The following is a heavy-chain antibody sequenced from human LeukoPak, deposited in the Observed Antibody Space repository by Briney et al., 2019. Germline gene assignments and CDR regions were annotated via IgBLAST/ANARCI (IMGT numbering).Heavy chain of an antibody. CDR2: INAGNENT. CDR1: GYTFSRYG. Sequence: ASVKVSCKASGYTFSRYGMHWVRQAPGQRLEWMGWINAGNENTKYSQKFQGRVSITRGTSASTAYMELSSLTSEDTAVYYCVRDLYGDYFDYWGQGTLVTVSS. D-gene: IGHD3-16*01. V-gene: IGHV1-3*01. J-gene: IGHJ4*02. CDR3: VRDLYGDYFDY.